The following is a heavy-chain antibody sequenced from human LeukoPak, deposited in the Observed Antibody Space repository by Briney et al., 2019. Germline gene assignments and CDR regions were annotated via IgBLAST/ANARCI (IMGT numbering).Heavy chain of an antibody. V-gene: IGHV4-59*01. J-gene: IGHJ6*03. CDR3: ARGSSGYYNGDDYYYMDV. D-gene: IGHD3-3*01. CDR1: GGSFSSYY. CDR2: IYYSGST. Sequence: SSETLSLTCTVSGGSFSSYYWSWIRQPPGMGLEWIGYIYYSGSTNYNPSLKSRVTISVDTSKNQFSLKLSSVTAADTAVYYCARGSSGYYNGDDYYYMDVWGKGTTVTVSS.